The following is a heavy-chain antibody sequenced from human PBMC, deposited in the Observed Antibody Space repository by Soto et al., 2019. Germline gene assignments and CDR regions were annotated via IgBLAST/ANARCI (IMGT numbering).Heavy chain of an antibody. J-gene: IGHJ3*02. CDR3: AKVEVTAPVGAFDI. CDR2: ISYDGSNK. Sequence: HPGGSLRLSCAASGFTFSRYGMHWVRQAPGKGLEWVAVISYDGSNKYYADSVKGRFTISRDNSKNTLYLQMNSLRAEDTAVYYWAKVEVTAPVGAFDIWGQGTMVTVSS. D-gene: IGHD2-21*02. CDR1: GFTFSRYG. V-gene: IGHV3-30*18.